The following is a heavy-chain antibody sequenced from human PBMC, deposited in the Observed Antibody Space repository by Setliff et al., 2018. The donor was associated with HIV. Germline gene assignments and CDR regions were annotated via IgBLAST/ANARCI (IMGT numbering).Heavy chain of an antibody. J-gene: IGHJ5*02. D-gene: IGHD3-3*01. CDR2: INTDSGTP. CDR1: ADTFTNCL. Sequence: GASVKVSCKASADTFTNCLINWVRQAPGQGLEWMGWINTDSGTPTYAQAFTGRFVFSLDTSVSTSFLQMNGLRDEDTGVYYCARDVTLSLEWLPNPRRFDPWGQGTLVTVSS. V-gene: IGHV7-4-1*02. CDR3: ARDVTLSLEWLPNPRRFDP.